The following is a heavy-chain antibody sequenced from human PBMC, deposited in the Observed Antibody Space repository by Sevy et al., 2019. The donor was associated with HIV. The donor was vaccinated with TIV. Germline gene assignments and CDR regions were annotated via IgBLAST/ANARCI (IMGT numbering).Heavy chain of an antibody. D-gene: IGHD5-12*01. V-gene: IGHV4-61*08. J-gene: IGHJ5*02. Sequence: SETLSLTCTVSGGSISSGGYYWSWIRQHPGKDLEWIGCIYYSGSTNYNPSLKSRVTISIDTSKNQFSLKLTSVTAADTAVYYCARAPPVRSGYDSLNWFDPWGQGTLVTVSS. CDR3: ARAPPVRSGYDSLNWFDP. CDR1: GGSISSGGYY. CDR2: IYYSGST.